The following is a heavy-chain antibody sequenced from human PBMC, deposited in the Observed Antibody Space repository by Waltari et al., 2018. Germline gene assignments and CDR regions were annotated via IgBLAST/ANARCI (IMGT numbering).Heavy chain of an antibody. Sequence: QVQLQESGPGLVKPSETLSLTCAGPGFSITSGYYWPWIRQPPGKGLEWVGTIYYSGTTYYTPSLQSRVSISVDTSKNEFSLTLTSVTAADTAVYYCATATTAHFDFWGQGSLVTVSS. CDR3: ATATTAHFDF. CDR1: GFSITSGYY. J-gene: IGHJ4*02. D-gene: IGHD4-17*01. CDR2: IYYSGTT. V-gene: IGHV4-38-2*01.